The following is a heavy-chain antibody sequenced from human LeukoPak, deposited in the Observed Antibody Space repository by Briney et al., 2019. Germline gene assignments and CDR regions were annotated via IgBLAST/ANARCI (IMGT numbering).Heavy chain of an antibody. V-gene: IGHV4-34*01. Sequence: SETLSLTCAVYGGSFSDYYWSWIRQPPGKGLEWIGEINNSGSTNYNPSLKSRVTISVHTSKNQFSLRLRSVTAADTAVYYCARRRAYSGNDPGYYYYYYMDVWGKGTTVTVSS. CDR3: ARRRAYSGNDPGYYYYYYMDV. CDR2: INNSGST. CDR1: GGSFSDYY. D-gene: IGHD5-12*01. J-gene: IGHJ6*03.